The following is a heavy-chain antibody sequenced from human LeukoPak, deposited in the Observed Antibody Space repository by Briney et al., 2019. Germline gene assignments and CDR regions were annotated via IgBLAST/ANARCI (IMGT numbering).Heavy chain of an antibody. Sequence: SETLSLTXTVSGGSISSGSYYWSWIRQPAGNGLEWIGRIYTSGSTNYNPSLKSRVTISVDTSKNQFSLKLSSVTAADTAVYHCAREKIGPALTIFGVDAFDVWGQGTMVTVSS. CDR2: IYTSGST. J-gene: IGHJ3*01. CDR1: GGSISSGSYY. CDR3: AREKIGPALTIFGVDAFDV. D-gene: IGHD3-3*01. V-gene: IGHV4-61*02.